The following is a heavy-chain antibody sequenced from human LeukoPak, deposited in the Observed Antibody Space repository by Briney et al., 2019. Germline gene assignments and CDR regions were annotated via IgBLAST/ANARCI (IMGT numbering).Heavy chain of an antibody. CDR1: GFTVSSNY. D-gene: IGHD4-11*01. CDR3: ARTYSNYVDFDC. V-gene: IGHV3-66*01. Sequence: GGSLRLSCAASGFTVSSNYMSWVRQAPGKGLEWVSVIYSGGSTYYADSVKGRLTISRDNSKNTLYPQMNSLRAEDTAVYYCARTYSNYVDFDCWGRGTLVTVSS. CDR2: IYSGGST. J-gene: IGHJ4*02.